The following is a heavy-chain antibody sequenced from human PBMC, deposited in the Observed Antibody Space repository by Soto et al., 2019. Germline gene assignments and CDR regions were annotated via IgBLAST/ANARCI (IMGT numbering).Heavy chain of an antibody. J-gene: IGHJ6*03. CDR1: GYTFTIYY. Sequence: VSVKVSWKASGYTFTIYYMHWVRQAPGQGLEWMGIINPSGGSTSYAQKFQDRVTMTRDTSTSTVYMELSSLRSEDTAVYYCARDPSYNWNYGAPAYYYYYMDVWGKGTTVTVSS. D-gene: IGHD1-7*01. CDR3: ARDPSYNWNYGAPAYYYYYMDV. V-gene: IGHV1-46*03. CDR2: INPSGGST.